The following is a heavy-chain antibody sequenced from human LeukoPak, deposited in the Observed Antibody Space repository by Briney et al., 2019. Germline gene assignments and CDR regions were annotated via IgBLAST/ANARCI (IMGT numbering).Heavy chain of an antibody. Sequence: GGSLRLSCAASGFTFSSYWMSWVRQAPGKGLEWVANIKQDGSEKYYVDSVKGRFTISRDNAKNSLYLQMNSLRAEGTAVYYCARGPYYYDSSGYWNWFDPWGQGTLVTVSS. CDR3: ARGPYYYDSSGYWNWFDP. J-gene: IGHJ5*02. CDR2: IKQDGSEK. D-gene: IGHD3-22*01. V-gene: IGHV3-7*01. CDR1: GFTFSSYW.